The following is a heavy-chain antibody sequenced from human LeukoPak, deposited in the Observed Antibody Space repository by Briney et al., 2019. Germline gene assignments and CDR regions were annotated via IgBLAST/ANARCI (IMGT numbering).Heavy chain of an antibody. CDR1: GGSISSSNW. CDR2: IYHSGST. Sequence: PSETLSLTCAVSGGSISSSNWWSWVRQPPGKGLEWIGEIYHSGSTNYNPSLKSRDTISVDKSKNHFSLKLSSVTAADTAVYYSSSFSDYGVFDYWGQGTLVTVSS. V-gene: IGHV4-4*02. CDR3: SSFSDYGVFDY. D-gene: IGHD4-17*01. J-gene: IGHJ4*02.